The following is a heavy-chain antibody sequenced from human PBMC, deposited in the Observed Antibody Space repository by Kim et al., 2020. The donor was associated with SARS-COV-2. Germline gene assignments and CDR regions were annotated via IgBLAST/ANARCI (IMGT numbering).Heavy chain of an antibody. V-gene: IGHV4-59*13. CDR1: GGSISSYY. CDR3: ARMYYDFWSGYFGGMGS. CDR2: IYYSGST. J-gene: IGHJ4*02. Sequence: SETLSLTCTVSGGSISSYYWSWIRQPPGKGLEWIGYIYYSGSTNYNPSLKSRVTISVDTSKNQFSLKLSSVTAADTAVYYCARMYYDFWSGYFGGMGSWGQGTLVTVSS. D-gene: IGHD3-3*01.